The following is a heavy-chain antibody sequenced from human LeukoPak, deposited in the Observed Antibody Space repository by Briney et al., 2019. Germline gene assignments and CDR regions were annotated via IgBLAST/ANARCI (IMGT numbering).Heavy chain of an antibody. CDR3: ARVLWFGEWNWYFDL. CDR2: IYTSGST. Sequence: PSETLSLTCTVSGGSISSYYWSWIRQPAGKGLEWIGRIYTSGSTNYNPPLKSRVTMSVDTSKNQFSLKLSSVTAADTAVYYCARVLWFGEWNWYFDLWGRGTLVTVSS. J-gene: IGHJ2*01. V-gene: IGHV4-4*07. D-gene: IGHD3-10*01. CDR1: GGSISSYY.